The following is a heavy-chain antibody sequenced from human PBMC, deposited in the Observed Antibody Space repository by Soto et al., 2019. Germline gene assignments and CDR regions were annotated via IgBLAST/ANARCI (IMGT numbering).Heavy chain of an antibody. Sequence: EVQLVESGGGLVQPGGSLRLSCAASGFTLSDHYMDWVRQAPGKGLEWVGRTKNKANRYTTEYAAAVNGRFTISRDDSNNSLYLQMNILKPEDTAVYYFAMWVSGSPDHWGQGTLVTVSS. CDR1: GFTLSDHY. CDR3: AMWVSGSPDH. J-gene: IGHJ4*02. D-gene: IGHD1-26*01. CDR2: TKNKANRYTT. V-gene: IGHV3-72*01.